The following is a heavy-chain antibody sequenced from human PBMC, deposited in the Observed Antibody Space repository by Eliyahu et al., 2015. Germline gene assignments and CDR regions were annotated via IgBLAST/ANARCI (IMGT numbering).Heavy chain of an antibody. V-gene: IGHV3-66*01. J-gene: IGHJ5*02. CDR1: GFTVXSNY. CDR3: ARDRLMGYGSGNGWFDP. D-gene: IGHD3-10*01. CDR2: IYSGGST. Sequence: EVQLVESGGGLVQPGGSLRLSCAASGFTVXSNYMSWVRQAPGKGLEWVSVIYSGGSTYYADSVKGRFTISRDNSKNTLYLQMNSLRAEDTAVYYCARDRLMGYGSGNGWFDPWGQGTLVTVSS.